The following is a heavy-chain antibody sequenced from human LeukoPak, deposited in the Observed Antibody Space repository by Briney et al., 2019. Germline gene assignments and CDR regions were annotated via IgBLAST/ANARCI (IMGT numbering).Heavy chain of an antibody. J-gene: IGHJ6*03. D-gene: IGHD6-19*01. CDR3: ARDGIAVAGDYYYYTDV. CDR1: GFPFSSIW. V-gene: IGHV3-74*01. CDR2: INSDGSST. Sequence: GGSLRLSCAASGFPFSSIWMHWVRQAPGKGLVWVSRINSDGSSTSYADSVKGRFTISRDNAKNTLYLQMNSLRAEDTAVYYCARDGIAVAGDYYYYTDVCGKGTTVTVSS.